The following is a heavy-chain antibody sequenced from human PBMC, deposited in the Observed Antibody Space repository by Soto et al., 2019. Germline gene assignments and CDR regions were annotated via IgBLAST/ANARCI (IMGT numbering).Heavy chain of an antibody. V-gene: IGHV3-21*01. Sequence: EVQLVESGGGLVKPGGSLRLSCAASGFTFSSYSMNWVRQAPGKGLEWVSSISSNSAYIYDADSVKGRLTISRDNAKNSLYLQMNNLGAEDTAVYYCAKSLARSGSNDDWFDSWGQGTLVIVSS. J-gene: IGHJ5*01. CDR3: AKSLARSGSNDDWFDS. CDR1: GFTFSSYS. D-gene: IGHD1-26*01. CDR2: ISSNSAYI.